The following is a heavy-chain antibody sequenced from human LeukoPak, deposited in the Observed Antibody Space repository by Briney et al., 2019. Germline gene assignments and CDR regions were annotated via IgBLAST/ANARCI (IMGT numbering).Heavy chain of an antibody. Sequence: APGNPSYNPSQYTFTTYGASWVPQAPRQRLECMGWINAYNVNANYTQKLPGRVTMTTDTSTRTAYMELRSLRSDDTAVNYCARDEVSIAVAGTVFDYWGQGTLVTVSS. CDR1: QYTFTTYG. CDR3: ARDEVSIAVAGTVFDY. CDR2: INAYNVNA. V-gene: IGHV1-18*04. D-gene: IGHD6-19*01. J-gene: IGHJ4*02.